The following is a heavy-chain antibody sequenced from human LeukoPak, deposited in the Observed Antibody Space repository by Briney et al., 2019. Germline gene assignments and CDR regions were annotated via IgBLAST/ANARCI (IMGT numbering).Heavy chain of an antibody. Sequence: SETLSLTCAVYGGSFSGYYWSWIRQPPGKGLEWIGEINHSGSTNYNPSLKSRVTISVDTSKNQFSLKLSSVTAAGTAVYYCARGRDYYGSGSLSDYWGQGTLVTVSS. V-gene: IGHV4-34*01. CDR3: ARGRDYYGSGSLSDY. CDR2: INHSGST. J-gene: IGHJ4*02. D-gene: IGHD3-10*01. CDR1: GGSFSGYY.